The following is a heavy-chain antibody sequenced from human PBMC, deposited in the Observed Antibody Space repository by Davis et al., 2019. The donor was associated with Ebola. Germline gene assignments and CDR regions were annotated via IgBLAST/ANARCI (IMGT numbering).Heavy chain of an antibody. D-gene: IGHD2-15*01. CDR2: ISGYNRNT. J-gene: IGHJ5*02. Sequence: ASVKVSCKASGYTFSNYGINWVRRAPGRGLEWMGWISGYNRNTNLAQNFQGRVTLTTDTSTNTASMELKFLRSDDTAVYYCARGGLLFWLDLWGQGTVVSVSS. CDR3: ARGGLLFWLDL. CDR1: GYTFSNYG. V-gene: IGHV1-18*01.